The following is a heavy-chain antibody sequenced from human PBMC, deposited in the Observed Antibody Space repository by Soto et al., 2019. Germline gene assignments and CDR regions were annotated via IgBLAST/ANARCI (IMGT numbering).Heavy chain of an antibody. D-gene: IGHD3-22*01. Sequence: ASVKVSCKASGYTFTNYGISWVRQAPGQGLEWMGWISAYNGNTNYAQKLQGRVTMTTDTSTSTAYMELRSLRSDDTAVYYCARGLGPAAYYYDSSGYYDGDYWGQGTLVTVSS. CDR2: ISAYNGNT. J-gene: IGHJ4*02. V-gene: IGHV1-18*01. CDR1: GYTFTNYG. CDR3: ARGLGPAAYYYDSSGYYDGDY.